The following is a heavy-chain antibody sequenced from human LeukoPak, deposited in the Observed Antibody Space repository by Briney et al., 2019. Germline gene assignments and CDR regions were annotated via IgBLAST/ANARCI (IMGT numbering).Heavy chain of an antibody. CDR1: GFTFSDYY. V-gene: IGHV3-11*01. J-gene: IGHJ3*02. Sequence: GGSLRLSFAASGFTFSDYYMSWIRQAPGKGLEWVSYISSSGSTIYYADSVKGRFTISRDNAKNSLYLQMNSLRAEDTAVYYCARHFVVITTFAAFDIWGQGTMVTVSS. D-gene: IGHD3-22*01. CDR2: ISSSGSTI. CDR3: ARHFVVITTFAAFDI.